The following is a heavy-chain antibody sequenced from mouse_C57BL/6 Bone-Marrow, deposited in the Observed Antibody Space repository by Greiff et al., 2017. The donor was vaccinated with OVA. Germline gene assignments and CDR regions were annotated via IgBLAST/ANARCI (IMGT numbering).Heavy chain of an antibody. V-gene: IGHV2-4*01. Sequence: VQLQESGPGLVQPSQSLSITCTVSGFSLTSYGVHWVRQPPGKGLEWLGVIWSGGSTDYNAAFISRLSISKDNSKSQVFFKMNSLQADDTAIYYCAKERLNYGGYAMDYWGQGTSVTVSS. CDR2: IWSGGST. CDR3: AKERLNYGGYAMDY. CDR1: GFSLTSYG. D-gene: IGHD1-1*01. J-gene: IGHJ4*01.